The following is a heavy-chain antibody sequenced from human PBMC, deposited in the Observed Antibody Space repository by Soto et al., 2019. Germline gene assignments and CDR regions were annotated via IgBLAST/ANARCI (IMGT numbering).Heavy chain of an antibody. CDR2: IIPIFGTA. V-gene: IGHV1-69*12. CDR1: GGTFSSYA. J-gene: IGHJ4*02. CDR3: ASPYDSSGYYYRGLDY. Sequence: QVQLVQSGAEVKKPGSSVKVSCKASGGTFSSYAISWVRQAPGQGLEWMGGIIPIFGTADYAQKFQGRVTITADESTSTAYMELSSLRSEDTALYYCASPYDSSGYYYRGLDYWGQGTLVTVSS. D-gene: IGHD3-22*01.